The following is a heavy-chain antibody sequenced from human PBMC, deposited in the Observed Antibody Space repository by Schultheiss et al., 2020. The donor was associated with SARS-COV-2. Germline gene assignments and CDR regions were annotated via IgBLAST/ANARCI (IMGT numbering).Heavy chain of an antibody. D-gene: IGHD6-13*01. Sequence: SETLSLTCTVSGGSIRSGESYWSWIRQSPGKGLEWIGYIDYSGRIFYNPSLKSRLTISVDTSKNQFSLKLSSVTAADTAVYYCARLGASSSWFDHWGQGTQVTVSS. CDR3: ARLGASSSWFDH. CDR2: IDYSGRI. CDR1: GGSIRSGESY. J-gene: IGHJ5*02. V-gene: IGHV4-30-4*01.